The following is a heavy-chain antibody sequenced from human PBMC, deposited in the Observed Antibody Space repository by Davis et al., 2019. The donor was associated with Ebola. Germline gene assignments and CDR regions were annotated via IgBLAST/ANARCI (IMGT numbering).Heavy chain of an antibody. Sequence: SVKVSCKASGGTFSSYAISWVRQAPGQGLEWMGRIIPILGIANYAQRFQGRVTITADKSTSTAYMELSSLRSEDTAVYYCARVRLDGRWFDPWGQGTLVTVSS. J-gene: IGHJ5*02. CDR1: GGTFSSYA. D-gene: IGHD5-24*01. V-gene: IGHV1-69*04. CDR2: IIPILGIA. CDR3: ARVRLDGRWFDP.